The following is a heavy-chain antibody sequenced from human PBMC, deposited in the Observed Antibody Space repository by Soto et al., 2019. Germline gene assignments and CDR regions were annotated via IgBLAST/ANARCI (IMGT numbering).Heavy chain of an antibody. CDR3: ARHQVPGLDAFDI. Sequence: SVGSLRLSCAASGFTFSSYSMNWVRQAPGKGLEWVSSISRSAGNTYYADSVKGRFTISRDNAKNSMYLQMNSLRAEDTAVYYCARHQVPGLDAFDIWGQGTMVTVSS. CDR2: ISRSAGNT. CDR1: GFTFSSYS. J-gene: IGHJ3*02. V-gene: IGHV3-21*01.